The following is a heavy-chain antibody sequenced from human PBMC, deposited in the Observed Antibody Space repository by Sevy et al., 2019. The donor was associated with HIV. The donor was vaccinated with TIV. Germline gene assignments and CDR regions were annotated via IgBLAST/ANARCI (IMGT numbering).Heavy chain of an antibody. CDR2: VYSGGAT. CDR1: GFTLTNEF. J-gene: IGHJ6*02. V-gene: IGHV3-53*01. D-gene: IGHD2-15*01. CDR3: ARVGYCRGGTCFSGFYYAMDV. Sequence: GGSLRLSCAVSGFTLTNEFFSWVRQAPGKGLEWVAVVYSGGATYYADSVKGRFTISRDKSKSTLYLQTKCLRAEDTAVYYCARVGYCRGGTCFSGFYYAMDVWGQGTTVTVSS.